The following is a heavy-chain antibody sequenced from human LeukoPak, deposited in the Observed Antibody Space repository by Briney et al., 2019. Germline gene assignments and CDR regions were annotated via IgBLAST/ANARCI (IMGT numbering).Heavy chain of an antibody. D-gene: IGHD6-19*01. J-gene: IGHJ4*02. CDR1: GFTFISYS. V-gene: IGHV3-21*01. CDR2: ISSSSSYI. CDR3: ARDASRGSSGWFTPSGFYYFDY. Sequence: GGSLRLSCAASGFTFISYSMNWVRQAPGKGLEWVSSISSSSSYIYYADSVKGRFTISRDNAKNSLYLQMNSLRAEDTAVYYCARDASRGSSGWFTPSGFYYFDYWGQGTLVPVSS.